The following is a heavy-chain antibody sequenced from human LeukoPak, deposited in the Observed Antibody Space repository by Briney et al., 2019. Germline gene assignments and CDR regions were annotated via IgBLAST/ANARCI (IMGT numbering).Heavy chain of an antibody. J-gene: IGHJ4*02. V-gene: IGHV1-18*01. D-gene: IGHD2-15*01. Sequence: ASVKVSCKASGYTFTSCGISWVRQAPGQGLEWMGWISAYNGNTNYAQKLQGRVTMTTDTSTSTAYMELRSLRSDDTAVYYCARDKSAKDIVVVVAATRFDYWGQGTLVTVSS. CDR3: ARDKSAKDIVVVVAATRFDY. CDR2: ISAYNGNT. CDR1: GYTFTSCG.